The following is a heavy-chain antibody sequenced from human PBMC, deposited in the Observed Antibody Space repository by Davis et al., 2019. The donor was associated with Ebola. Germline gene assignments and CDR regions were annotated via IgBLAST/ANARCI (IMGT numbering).Heavy chain of an antibody. Sequence: GESLKISCAASGFTFSSYAMSWVRQAPGKGLEWVSTISGSGGSTYYADSVKGRFTISRDNSKNTLYLQMNSLRAEDTAVYYCAKDRGYSSGWFDHNFDYWGQGALVTVSS. CDR2: ISGSGGST. CDR1: GFTFSSYA. CDR3: AKDRGYSSGWFDHNFDY. D-gene: IGHD6-19*01. J-gene: IGHJ4*02. V-gene: IGHV3-23*01.